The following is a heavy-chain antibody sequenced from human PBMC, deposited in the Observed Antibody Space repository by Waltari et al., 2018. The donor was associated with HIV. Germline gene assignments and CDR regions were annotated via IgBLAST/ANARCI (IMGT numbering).Heavy chain of an antibody. CDR2: ISSSSSYI. D-gene: IGHD2-15*01. CDR1: GFTFSSYS. J-gene: IGHJ3*02. V-gene: IGHV3-21*01. Sequence: EVQLVESGGGLVKPGGSLRLSCAASGFTFSSYSMKWVRQAPGKGLEWVSSISSSSSYIYYADSVKGRFTISRDNAKNSLYLQMNSLRAEDTAVYYCARDTVVAATEAFDIWGQGTMVTVSS. CDR3: ARDTVVAATEAFDI.